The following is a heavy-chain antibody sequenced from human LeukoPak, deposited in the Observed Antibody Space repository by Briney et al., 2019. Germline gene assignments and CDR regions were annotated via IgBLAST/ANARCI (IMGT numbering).Heavy chain of an antibody. CDR1: GFTFRNHG. CDR3: AREAIGGVIVVGTYYYGMDV. D-gene: IGHD2-2*01. V-gene: IGHV3-33*01. J-gene: IGHJ6*02. Sequence: GGSLRLSCAASGFTFRNHGMYWVRQAPGKGLEWVAVIWYDGSNKYYTDSVKGRFTISRDNSKNTLYLQMNSLRAEDTAVYYRAREAIGGVIVVGTYYYGMDVWGQGTTVTVSS. CDR2: IWYDGSNK.